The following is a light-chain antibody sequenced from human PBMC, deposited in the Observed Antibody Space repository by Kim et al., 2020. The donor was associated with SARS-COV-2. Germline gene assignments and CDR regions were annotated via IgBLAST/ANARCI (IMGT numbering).Light chain of an antibody. CDR1: VLAKKY. V-gene: IGLV3-27*01. J-gene: IGLJ2*01. Sequence: SSELTQPSSVSVSQGQTARITCSGDVLAKKYARWFQQKPGQAPVLVIYKDSERPSGIPERFSGSRSGTIATLTISGAQVEDEADYYCYSAADNIVVFGGGP. CDR2: KDS. CDR3: YSAADNIVV.